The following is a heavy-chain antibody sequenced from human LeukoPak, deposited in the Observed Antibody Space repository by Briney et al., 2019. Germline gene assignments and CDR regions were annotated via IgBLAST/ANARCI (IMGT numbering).Heavy chain of an antibody. CDR1: GFGFSDSY. Sequence: PGGSLRLSCVVSGFGFSDSYMTWIRQTPGKGLEWVANIKQDGSEKYYVDSVKGRFTISRDNSKNTLYLQMNSLRAEDTAVYYCARAAKPYDILTGYPDFRPEEYYYYYMDVWGKGTTVTISS. CDR2: IKQDGSEK. V-gene: IGHV3-7*03. J-gene: IGHJ6*03. D-gene: IGHD3-9*01. CDR3: ARAAKPYDILTGYPDFRPEEYYYYYMDV.